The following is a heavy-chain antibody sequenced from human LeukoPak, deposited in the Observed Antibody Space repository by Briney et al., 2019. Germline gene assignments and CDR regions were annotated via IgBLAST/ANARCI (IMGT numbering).Heavy chain of an antibody. CDR1: GYTFTSYY. D-gene: IGHD5-12*01. CDR2: INPSGGST. J-gene: IGHJ4*02. CDR3: ASSRGYDVGGYFDY. V-gene: IGHV1-46*01. Sequence: GASVKVSCKASGYTFTSYYMHWVRQAPGQGLEWMGIINPSGGSTSYAQKFQGRVTITRDTSASTAYMELSSLRSEDTAMYYCASSRGYDVGGYFDYWGQGTLVTVSS.